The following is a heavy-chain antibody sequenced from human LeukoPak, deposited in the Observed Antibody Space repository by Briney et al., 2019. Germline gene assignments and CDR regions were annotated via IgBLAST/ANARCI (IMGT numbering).Heavy chain of an antibody. CDR3: VGGTGWRLDS. Sequence: GGSLRLSCAASGFTFSTYWMNWVRQAPGKGLEWVAIIKQDGSGEFYVDSVKGRFIISRDNAKNSLYLQMNSLRVEDTAVYYCVGGTGWRLDSWGQGTLVTVSS. CDR2: IKQDGSGE. CDR1: GFTFSTYW. D-gene: IGHD6-19*01. J-gene: IGHJ1*01. V-gene: IGHV3-7*05.